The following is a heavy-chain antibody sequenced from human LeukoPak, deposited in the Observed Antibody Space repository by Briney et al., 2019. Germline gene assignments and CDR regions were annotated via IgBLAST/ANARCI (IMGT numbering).Heavy chain of an antibody. D-gene: IGHD4-23*01. V-gene: IGHV3-33*01. CDR2: IWYDGSNK. Sequence: AGSLRLSCAASGFSFSSHGMHWVRQATGKGLEWVAVIWYDGSNKYYADSVKGRFTISRDNSKNLLYLQMDSLRAEDTAVYYCARWGHEKSDDYWGQGTLVTVSS. CDR1: GFSFSSHG. CDR3: ARWGHEKSDDY. J-gene: IGHJ4*02.